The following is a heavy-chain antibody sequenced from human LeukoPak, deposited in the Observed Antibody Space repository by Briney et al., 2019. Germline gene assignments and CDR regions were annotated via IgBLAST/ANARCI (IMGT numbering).Heavy chain of an antibody. D-gene: IGHD2-2*02. CDR1: GFTFSSYG. CDR2: ISYDGSNK. J-gene: IGHJ6*03. Sequence: PGRSLRLSCAASGFTFSSYGMHWVRQAPGKGLEWVAVISYDGSNKYYADSVKGRFTISRDNSKNTLYLQMNSLRAEDTAVYYCAREGIVVVPAAIDAKNYYYYYMDVWGKGTTVTVSS. V-gene: IGHV3-30*03. CDR3: AREGIVVVPAAIDAKNYYYYYMDV.